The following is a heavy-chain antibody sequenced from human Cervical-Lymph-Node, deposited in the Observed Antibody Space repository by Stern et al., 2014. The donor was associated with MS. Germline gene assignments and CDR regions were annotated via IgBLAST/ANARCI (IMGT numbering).Heavy chain of an antibody. CDR3: ATYGGYSDF. V-gene: IGHV3-15*01. Sequence: EVHLVESGGGLVKPGESLTLSCAASGFSFSSASMSWVRQAPGKGLEWVGRIKTTAAGGTVEYAAPVRGRLTISRHDSNNTVFLHMSSLKTEDTAVYYCATYGGYSDFWGQGTLVTVSS. D-gene: IGHD4/OR15-4a*01. J-gene: IGHJ4*02. CDR2: IKTTAAGGTV. CDR1: GFSFSSAS.